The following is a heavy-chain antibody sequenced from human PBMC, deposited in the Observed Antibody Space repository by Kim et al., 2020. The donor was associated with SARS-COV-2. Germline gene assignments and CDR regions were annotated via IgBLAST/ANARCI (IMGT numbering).Heavy chain of an antibody. V-gene: IGHV4-59*01. Sequence: TNYNPCIKSRVTISVDTSKNQFSLKLSSVTAADTAVYYCARAGESGSYYVWGQGTLVTVSS. CDR3: ARAGESGSYYV. D-gene: IGHD3-10*01. J-gene: IGHJ4*02. CDR2: T.